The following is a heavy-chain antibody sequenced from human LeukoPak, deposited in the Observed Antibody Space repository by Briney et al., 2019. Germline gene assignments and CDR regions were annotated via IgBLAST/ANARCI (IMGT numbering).Heavy chain of an antibody. CDR3: TRAGFAGYDYRAFDI. D-gene: IGHD3-16*01. Sequence: GGSLRLSCTASGFMFGDYAMSWVRQAPGKGLEWVAFIRTQAYGGTPKYAASAKGRFSISRDVSKSIAYLQMISLTTEDPAVYYCTRAGFAGYDYRAFDIWGQGTMVTVSS. CDR2: IRTQAYGGTP. CDR1: GFMFGDYA. J-gene: IGHJ3*02. V-gene: IGHV3-49*04.